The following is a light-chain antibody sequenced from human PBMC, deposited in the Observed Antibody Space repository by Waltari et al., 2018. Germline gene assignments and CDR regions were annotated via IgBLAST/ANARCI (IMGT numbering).Light chain of an antibody. J-gene: IGKJ2*03. CDR2: EVS. Sequence: DVVMTQSPLSLPITPGQPASISCRSSQSLVHSNGNTYLTWYQQKPGQPPRRLIYEVSKQDSGVPDRFRGSGAGTVSKLKSRRVGGEEVGIYFSGQGRNRPYSFVLGTKVEIK. CDR1: QSLVHSNGNTY. CDR3: GQGRNRPYS. V-gene: IGKV2-30*02.